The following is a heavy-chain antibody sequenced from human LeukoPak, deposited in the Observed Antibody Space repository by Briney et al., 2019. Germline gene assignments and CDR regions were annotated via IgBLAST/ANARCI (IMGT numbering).Heavy chain of an antibody. CDR2: IYYTGIT. J-gene: IGHJ2*01. D-gene: IGHD6-13*01. V-gene: IGHV4-59*01. Sequence: SETLSLTCTVSGDSIRTYSWSWIRQPPGRRLEWIGYIYYTGITNYNPSLKSRVTISVDTSKNQFSLKVRSVTAADTAVYYCARDPPQPGITAAGYFDLWGRGTLVTVSS. CDR3: ARDPPQPGITAAGYFDL. CDR1: GDSIRTYS.